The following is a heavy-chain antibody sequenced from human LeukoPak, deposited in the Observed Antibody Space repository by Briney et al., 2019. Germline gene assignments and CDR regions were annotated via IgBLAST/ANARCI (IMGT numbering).Heavy chain of an antibody. J-gene: IGHJ3*02. Sequence: SETLSLTCAVYGGSFSGYYWSWIRQPPGKGLEWIGEINHSGSTNYNPSLKSRVTISVDTSKNQFSLKLSSVTAADTAVYYCARRNGDDAFDIWGQGTMVTVSS. CDR2: INHSGST. CDR3: ARRNGDDAFDI. CDR1: GGSFSGYY. V-gene: IGHV4-34*01. D-gene: IGHD7-27*01.